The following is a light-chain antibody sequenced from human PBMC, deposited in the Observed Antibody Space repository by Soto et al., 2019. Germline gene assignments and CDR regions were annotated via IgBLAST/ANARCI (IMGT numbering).Light chain of an antibody. CDR3: QQSYSTPQT. CDR2: AAS. CDR1: QSISSY. V-gene: IGKV1-39*01. J-gene: IGKJ1*01. Sequence: DIQMTQSPSSLSASVGDRVTITCRASQSISSYLNWYQQKPGKAPKLLIYAASSLQRGVPSRFSGSGSGTDFTLTMNRLQPEDFATYYCQQSYSTPQTFGQGTKVEIK.